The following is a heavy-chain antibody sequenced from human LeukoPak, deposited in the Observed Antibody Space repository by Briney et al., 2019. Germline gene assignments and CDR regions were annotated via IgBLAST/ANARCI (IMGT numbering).Heavy chain of an antibody. V-gene: IGHV4-39*07. Sequence: PSQTLSLTCTVSGGSISSGDYYWSWIRQPPGKGLEWIVGINHSGSTNCNPSLKSRVTIPVDTSKNQFSLKLSSVTAADTAVYYCAGGHAKAYCDYVWGSYRYIAPFDYWGQGTLVTVSS. D-gene: IGHD3-16*02. CDR2: INHSGST. CDR3: AGGHAKAYCDYVWGSYRYIAPFDY. CDR1: GGSISSGDYY. J-gene: IGHJ4*02.